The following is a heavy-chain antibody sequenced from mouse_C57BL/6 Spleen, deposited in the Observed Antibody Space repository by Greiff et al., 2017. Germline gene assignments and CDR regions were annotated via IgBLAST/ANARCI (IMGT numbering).Heavy chain of an antibody. J-gene: IGHJ3*01. CDR3: AREGGYGYVFWFAY. V-gene: IGHV1-81*01. D-gene: IGHD2-2*01. CDR1: GYTFTSYG. CDR2: IYPRSGNT. Sequence: VKLQESGAELARPGASVKLSCKASGYTFTSYGISWVKQRTGQGLEWIGEIYPRSGNTYYNEKFKGKATLTADKSSSTAYMELRSLTSEDSAVYFCAREGGYGYVFWFAYWGQGTLVTVSA.